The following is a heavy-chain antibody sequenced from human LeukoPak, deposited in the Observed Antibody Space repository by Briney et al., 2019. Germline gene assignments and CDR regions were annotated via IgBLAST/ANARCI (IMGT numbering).Heavy chain of an antibody. D-gene: IGHD3-3*01. CDR2: ISSSSSYI. J-gene: IGHJ4*02. CDR3: ARGDPRVLYDFWSGYSSSPDY. V-gene: IGHV3-21*01. Sequence: KAGGSLRLSCAASGFTFSSYSMNWVRQAPGKGLEWVSSISSSSSYIYYADSVKGRFTISRDNAKNSLYLQMNSLRAEDTAVYYCARGDPRVLYDFWSGYSSSPDYWGQGTLVTVSS. CDR1: GFTFSSYS.